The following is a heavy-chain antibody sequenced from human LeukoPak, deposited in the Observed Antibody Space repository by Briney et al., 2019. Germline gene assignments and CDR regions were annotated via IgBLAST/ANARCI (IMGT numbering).Heavy chain of an antibody. CDR1: GGSISSYY. J-gene: IGHJ3*02. CDR2: VYTSGST. V-gene: IGHV4-4*07. CDR3: ARGPYSYDSSGAFDI. D-gene: IGHD3-22*01. Sequence: SETLSLTCTVSGGSISSYYWSWIRQPAGKGLEWIGRVYTSGSTNYNPSLKSRVTISVDTSKNQFSLKLSSVTAADTAVYFCARGPYSYDSSGAFDIWGQGTMVTVSS.